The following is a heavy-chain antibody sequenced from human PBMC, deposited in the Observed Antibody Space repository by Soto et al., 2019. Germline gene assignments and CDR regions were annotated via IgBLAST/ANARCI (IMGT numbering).Heavy chain of an antibody. CDR2: ISGSGGST. D-gene: IGHD1-1*01. J-gene: IGHJ6*03. CDR1: GFTFSSYS. V-gene: IGHV3-23*01. CDR3: ANTMKRYNWNDADFFHYMDV. Sequence: GGSLRLSCAASGFTFSSYSMNWVRQAPGKGLEWVSAISGSGGSTYYADSVKGRFTISRDNSKNTLYLQMNSLRAEDTAVYYCANTMKRYNWNDADFFHYMDVWGKGTTVTVSS.